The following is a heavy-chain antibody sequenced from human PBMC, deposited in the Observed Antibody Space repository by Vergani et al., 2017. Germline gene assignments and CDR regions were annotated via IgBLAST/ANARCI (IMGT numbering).Heavy chain of an antibody. D-gene: IGHD3-22*01. J-gene: IGHJ6*02. CDR1: GGSISSGDYY. CDR2: IYYSGST. V-gene: IGHV4-30-4*08. CDR3: ASGYYYDSSGYYFSYYYYYGMDV. Sequence: QVQLQESGPGLVKPSQTLSLTCTVSGGSISSGDYYWSWIRQPPGKGLEWIWYIYYSGSTYYHPSLKSRVTISVDTSKNQFSLKLSSVTAADTAVYYCASGYYYDSSGYYFSYYYYYGMDVWGQGP.